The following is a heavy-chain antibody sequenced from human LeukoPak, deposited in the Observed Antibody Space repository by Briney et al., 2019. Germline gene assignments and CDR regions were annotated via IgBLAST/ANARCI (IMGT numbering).Heavy chain of an antibody. CDR2: IWYDGSNK. CDR3: ARDPNLYYYDSSGPRNAFDI. D-gene: IGHD3-22*01. CDR1: GFTFSSYG. J-gene: IGHJ3*02. V-gene: IGHV3-33*01. Sequence: GGSLRLSCAACGFTFSSYGMHWVRQAPGKGLEWVAVIWYDGSNKYYADSVKGRFTISRDNSKNTLYLQMNSLRAEDTAVYYCARDPNLYYYDSSGPRNAFDIWGQGTMVTVSS.